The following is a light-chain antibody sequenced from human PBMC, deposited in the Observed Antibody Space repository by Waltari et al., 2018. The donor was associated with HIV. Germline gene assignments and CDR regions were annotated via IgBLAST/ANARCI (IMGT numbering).Light chain of an antibody. J-gene: IGLJ1*01. CDR2: TNN. Sequence: QSVLTQPPSASGTPGQRVTISCSGSSPNLGTNTVNWYQQLPGTAPKLLIYTNNQRPSGVPDRFSGSKSGTSASLAISGLQSEDEADYYCAAWDDSLNGNVFGPGTKVTVL. CDR3: AAWDDSLNGNV. V-gene: IGLV1-44*01. CDR1: SPNLGTNT.